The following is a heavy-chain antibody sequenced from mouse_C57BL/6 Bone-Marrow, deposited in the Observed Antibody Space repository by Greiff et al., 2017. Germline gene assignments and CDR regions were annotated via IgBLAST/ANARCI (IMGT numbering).Heavy chain of an antibody. CDR3: SSFDGNYFDF. D-gene: IGHD2-3*01. J-gene: IGHJ2*01. V-gene: IGHV14-4*01. CDR2: IDPEIGDT. Sequence: EVKLMESGAELVRPGASVKLSCTASGFNIKDDYIHWVKQRPEQGLEWIGWIDPEIGDTEYASTFQGKATITSDTSSNTAYLQLSSLTSEDTAVYYCSSFDGNYFDFWGQGTPLTVAS. CDR1: GFNIKDDY.